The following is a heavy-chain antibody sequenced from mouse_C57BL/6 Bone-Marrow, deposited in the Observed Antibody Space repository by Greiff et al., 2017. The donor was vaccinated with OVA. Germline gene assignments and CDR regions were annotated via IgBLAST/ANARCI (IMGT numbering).Heavy chain of an antibody. D-gene: IGHD1-1*01. CDR2: IYPGSGST. CDR3: AKGYYYGSRSLHYAMDY. J-gene: IGHJ4*01. Sequence: QVQLQQPGAELVKPGASVKMSCKASGYTFTSYWITWVKQRPGQGLEWIGDIYPGSGSTNYNEKFKSKATLTVDTSSSTAYMQLSSLTSEDSAVYYCAKGYYYGSRSLHYAMDYWGQGTSVTVSS. CDR1: GYTFTSYW. V-gene: IGHV1-55*01.